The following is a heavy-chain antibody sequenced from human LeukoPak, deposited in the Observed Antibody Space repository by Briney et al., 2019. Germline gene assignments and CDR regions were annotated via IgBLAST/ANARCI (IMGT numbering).Heavy chain of an antibody. J-gene: IGHJ4*02. D-gene: IGHD6-19*01. CDR1: NDSMTRYY. CDR2: IFSSGST. CDR3: ARGWYSSGWYVFDY. Sequence: SETLSLTCTVSNDSMTRYYWAWIRQPAGKGLEWIGRIFSSGSTNYNSSLKTRVTMSEDVSKNQFSLTLSSVTAADTAVYYCARGWYSSGWYVFDYWGQGTLVTVTS. V-gene: IGHV4-4*07.